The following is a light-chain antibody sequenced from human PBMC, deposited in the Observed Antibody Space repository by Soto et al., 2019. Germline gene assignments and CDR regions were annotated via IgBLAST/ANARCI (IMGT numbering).Light chain of an antibody. CDR3: SSYTMSSTMG. Sequence: QSALTQPASVSGAPGQSITISCTGTSSDVGGYNYVYWYQQHPGKAPKLMIYDVSNRPSGVPNRFSGSKSGNTASLTISGLQAEDEADYYCSSYTMSSTMGVGIGTKRTVL. CDR1: SSDVGGYNY. CDR2: DVS. V-gene: IGLV2-14*01. J-gene: IGLJ1*01.